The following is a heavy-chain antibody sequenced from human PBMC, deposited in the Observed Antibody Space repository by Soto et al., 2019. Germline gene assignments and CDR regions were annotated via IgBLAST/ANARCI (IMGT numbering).Heavy chain of an antibody. J-gene: IGHJ4*02. D-gene: IGHD3-3*01. V-gene: IGHV1-18*01. Sequence: ASVKVSCKASGYTFTSYGISWVRQAPGQGLEWMGWISAYNGNTNYAQKLQGRVTMTTDTSTSTAYMELRSLRSDDTAVYYCARVYTDFWSGYPDYWGQGTLVTVSS. CDR1: GYTFTSYG. CDR2: ISAYNGNT. CDR3: ARVYTDFWSGYPDY.